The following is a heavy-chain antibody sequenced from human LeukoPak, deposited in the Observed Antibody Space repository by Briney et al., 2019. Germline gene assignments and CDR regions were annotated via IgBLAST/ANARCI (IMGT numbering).Heavy chain of an antibody. CDR2: ISSSSSYR. CDR1: GIPFSDYY. CDR3: AAGTATDY. V-gene: IGHV3-11*03. Sequence: GGSLRLSCVVSGIPFSDYYMNWIRHDPGKGLEWISYISSSSSYRDYAASVKGRFTISRDNAKNVLYLQMNSLRVEDTAVYYCAAGTATDYWGLGTLVAVSS. D-gene: IGHD1-26*01. J-gene: IGHJ4*02.